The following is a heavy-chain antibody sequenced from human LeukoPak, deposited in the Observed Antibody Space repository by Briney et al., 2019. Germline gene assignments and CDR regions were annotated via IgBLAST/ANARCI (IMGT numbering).Heavy chain of an antibody. Sequence: ASVKVSCKASGGXFISYAISWVRQAPGQGLEWMGRIIPILGVGNYAQKFQGRVTITADKSTSTVYMELTSLTSEDTAVYYCARVVTIFNYYYYGMDVWGQGTTVTVSS. D-gene: IGHD3-9*01. CDR2: IIPILGVG. CDR3: ARVVTIFNYYYYGMDV. J-gene: IGHJ6*02. CDR1: GGXFISYA. V-gene: IGHV1-69*04.